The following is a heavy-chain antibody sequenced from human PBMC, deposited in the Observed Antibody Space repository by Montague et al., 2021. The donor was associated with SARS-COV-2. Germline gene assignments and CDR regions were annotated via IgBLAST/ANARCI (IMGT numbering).Heavy chain of an antibody. CDR3: AKEGIVALDY. D-gene: IGHD1-26*01. V-gene: IGHV3-33*06. J-gene: IGHJ4*02. Sequence: SLRLSCAASGFTFSSYGMHWVRQAPGKGLEWVAVIWYDGSNKYYADSVKGRFTISRDNSKNTLYLQMNSLRAEDTAVYCCAKEGIVALDYWGQGTLVTVSS. CDR1: GFTFSSYG. CDR2: IWYDGSNK.